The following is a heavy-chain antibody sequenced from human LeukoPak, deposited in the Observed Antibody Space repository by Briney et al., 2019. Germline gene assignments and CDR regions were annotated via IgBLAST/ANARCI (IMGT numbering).Heavy chain of an antibody. CDR1: GLSFNNAW. Sequence: PGGSLRLSCATSGLSFNNAWMSWVRQAPGKGLEWVGRIRGKADGGATDYAAPVKGRFIISRDDSEKTLYLQMNSLKTEDTALYYCTTYFCGGDCSVFNYWGQGTLVIVSS. J-gene: IGHJ4*02. D-gene: IGHD2-21*01. V-gene: IGHV3-15*01. CDR3: TTYFCGGDCSVFNY. CDR2: IRGKADGGAT.